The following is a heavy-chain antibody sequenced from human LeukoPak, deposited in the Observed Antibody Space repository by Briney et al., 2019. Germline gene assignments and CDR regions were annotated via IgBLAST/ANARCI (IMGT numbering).Heavy chain of an antibody. CDR2: ISGGGDNT. CDR1: GFTFRIHA. D-gene: IGHD2-2*02. V-gene: IGHV3-23*01. CDR3: VKDKGSRGYTVWFDP. Sequence: GGSLRLSCAASGFTFRIHAMSWVRQAPGKGLEWVSTISGGGDNTYYADSVKGRFTISRDNSKNTLYLQMNSLRAEDTAEYYCVKDKGSRGYTVWFDPWGQGTLVTVSS. J-gene: IGHJ5*02.